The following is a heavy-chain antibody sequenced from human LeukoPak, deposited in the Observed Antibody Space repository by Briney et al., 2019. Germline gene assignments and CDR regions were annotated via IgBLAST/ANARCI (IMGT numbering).Heavy chain of an antibody. CDR2: VYPSGTT. V-gene: IGHV3-53*01. Sequence: GGSLRLSCAASGLTVANDYMCWIRQAPGKGPEWVSVVYPSGTTYYADSVKGRFTISRDNSKNTLCLQMNSLRAEDTAVYYCARGMGRSWSLDNWGQGTLVTVSS. CDR3: ARGMGRSWSLDN. D-gene: IGHD6-13*01. CDR1: GLTVANDY. J-gene: IGHJ4*02.